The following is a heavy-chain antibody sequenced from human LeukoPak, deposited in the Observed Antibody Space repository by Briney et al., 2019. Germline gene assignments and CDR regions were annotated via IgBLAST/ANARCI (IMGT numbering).Heavy chain of an antibody. CDR2: IYHSGST. CDR3: AKIRITLVRGGPGDAFDI. V-gene: IGHV4-38-2*02. CDR1: GYSIRSGYY. D-gene: IGHD3-10*01. J-gene: IGHJ3*02. Sequence: SETLSLTCTVSGYSIRSGYYWGWIRQPPGKGLEWIGSIYHSGSTYYNPSLKSRVTISVDTSKNQFSLQLSSVTAADTAMYYCAKIRITLVRGGPGDAFDIWGQGTMVTVSS.